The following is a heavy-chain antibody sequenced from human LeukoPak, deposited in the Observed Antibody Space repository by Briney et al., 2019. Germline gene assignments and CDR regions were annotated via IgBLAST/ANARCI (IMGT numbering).Heavy chain of an antibody. J-gene: IGHJ5*02. CDR3: ARAKVTMVRGVSRWFDP. CDR1: GYTFSGYY. V-gene: IGHV1-2*02. CDR2: INPNSGGT. D-gene: IGHD3-10*01. Sequence: ASVKVSCKASGYTFSGYYLHWVRQAPGQGLEWMGWINPNSGGTNYAQKFQGRVTMTRDTSISTAYMELSRLRSDDTAVYYCARAKVTMVRGVSRWFDPWGQGTLVTVSS.